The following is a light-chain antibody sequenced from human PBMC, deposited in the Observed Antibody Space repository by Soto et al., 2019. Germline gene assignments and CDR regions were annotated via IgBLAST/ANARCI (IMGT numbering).Light chain of an antibody. J-gene: IGKJ5*01. V-gene: IGKV3-20*01. CDR1: QPITNSH. Sequence: ETVLTQSPGTLSSSPGERATLSCRASQPITNSHLAWYQQRPGQAPRLLIYGASGRDTGIPDRVSGSGSGTDFTLTISRLEPEDVAVYFCQQYGNAPPGTFGQGTRLDI. CDR3: QQYGNAPPGT. CDR2: GAS.